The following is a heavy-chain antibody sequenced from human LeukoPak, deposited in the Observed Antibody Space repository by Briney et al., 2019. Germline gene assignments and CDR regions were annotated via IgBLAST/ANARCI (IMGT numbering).Heavy chain of an antibody. CDR3: ATYSNNWYYFDY. Sequence: GESLKISCKGSGYSFTSYWISWVRQMPGKGLEWMGRIDPSDSYTNYSPSFQGHVTISADKSISTAYLQWSSLKASDTAMYYCATYSNNWYYFDYWGQGTLVTVSS. CDR1: GYSFTSYW. D-gene: IGHD1-26*01. J-gene: IGHJ4*02. V-gene: IGHV5-10-1*01. CDR2: IDPSDSYT.